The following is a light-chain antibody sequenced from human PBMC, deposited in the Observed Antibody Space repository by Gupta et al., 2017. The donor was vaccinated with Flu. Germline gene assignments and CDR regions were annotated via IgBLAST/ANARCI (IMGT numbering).Light chain of an antibody. CDR3: MQATQSIT. V-gene: IGKV2-24*01. CDR2: NIS. CDR1: QSLAHSDGNTY. Sequence: PVTLGQTASNSCRSSQSLAHSDGNTYLSWHQQRQGQTPRLLIDNISNRFSGVPDRFSGSGAGTAFTLRISRVEAEDVGIYYCMQATQSITFGGGTTVEIK. J-gene: IGKJ4*01.